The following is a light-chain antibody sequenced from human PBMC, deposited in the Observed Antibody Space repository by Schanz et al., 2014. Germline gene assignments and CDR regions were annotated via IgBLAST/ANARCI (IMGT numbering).Light chain of an antibody. CDR1: SSDVGSYNL. CDR3: AAWDDSLSGPV. CDR2: EDT. Sequence: QSALTQIASVSGSPGQSIAISCTGTSSDVGSYNLVSWYQQHPGKAPKLIISEDTERPSGVPDRFSGSKSGTSASLAISGLRSEDEADYYCAAWDDSLSGPVFGGGTKLTVL. V-gene: IGLV2-14*02. J-gene: IGLJ2*01.